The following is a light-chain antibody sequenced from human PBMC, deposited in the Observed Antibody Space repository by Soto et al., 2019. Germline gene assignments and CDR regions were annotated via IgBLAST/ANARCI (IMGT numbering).Light chain of an antibody. CDR1: QSVSSY. J-gene: IGKJ4*01. V-gene: IGKV3-11*01. CDR3: QQRSNWTPAVT. CDR2: DAS. Sequence: EIVLTQSPATLSLSPGERATLSCRASQSVSSYLAWYQQKPGQAPRLLIYDASNRATGIPARFSGSGSGTDFTLTISSLEPEDFAVYYCQQRSNWTPAVTFGGGTKV.